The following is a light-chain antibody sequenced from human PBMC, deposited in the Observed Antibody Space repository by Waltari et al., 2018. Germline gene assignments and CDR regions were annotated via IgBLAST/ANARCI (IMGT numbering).Light chain of an antibody. CDR3: QQGNSYPWT. Sequence: DIQMSQSPSSLSASVGDRVTITCRASQDINSYLNWDQQKAGKDPKFLIYYAKCWASGVPSRFSGSGSGTEFTLTISSLQPEDFATYYCQQGNSYPWTFGQGTKVEI. CDR1: QDINSY. V-gene: IGKV1-39*01. CDR2: YAK. J-gene: IGKJ1*01.